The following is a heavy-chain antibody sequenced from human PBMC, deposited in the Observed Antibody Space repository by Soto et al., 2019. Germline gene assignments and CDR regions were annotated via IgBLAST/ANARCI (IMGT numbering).Heavy chain of an antibody. J-gene: IGHJ6*02. CDR3: PRDPPVDVDFWSGYHAGKRTGIDV. Sequence: ASVKVSCKASGYTFTGYVINWLRQAPGQGLEWMGWMNPNSGNTGYAQKFQGRVTMTSNTSISTVYMELSSLRSEDTAVYYCPRDPPVDVDFWSGYHAGKRTGIDVWGQGTTVTVSS. D-gene: IGHD3-3*01. V-gene: IGHV1-8*02. CDR2: MNPNSGNT. CDR1: GYTFTGYV.